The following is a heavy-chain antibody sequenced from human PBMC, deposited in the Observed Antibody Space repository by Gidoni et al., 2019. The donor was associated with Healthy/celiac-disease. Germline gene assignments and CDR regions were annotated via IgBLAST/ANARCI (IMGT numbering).Heavy chain of an antibody. CDR1: GFTFSSYA. D-gene: IGHD6-19*01. V-gene: IGHV3-23*01. CDR3: AKDHRIAVAGNLDY. CDR2: ISGSGGST. Sequence: EVQLLESGGGLVQPGGSLRLSCAASGFTFSSYAMSWVRQAPGKGLEWLSAISGSGGSTYYADSVKGRFTISRDNSKNTLYLQMNSLRAEDTAVYYCAKDHRIAVAGNLDYWGQGTLVTVSS. J-gene: IGHJ4*02.